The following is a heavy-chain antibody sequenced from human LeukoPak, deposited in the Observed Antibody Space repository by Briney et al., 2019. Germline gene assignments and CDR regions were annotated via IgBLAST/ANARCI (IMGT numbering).Heavy chain of an antibody. Sequence: GGSLRLSCVASGFAFSSYEMNWVRQPPGKGLEWISFISGSGSTIHYADSVKGRFTISRDNAKNSLYLQMSSLRADDTAVYYCARGYSSGWYFVYWGQGTLVTVS. CDR3: ARGYSSGWYFVY. D-gene: IGHD6-19*01. V-gene: IGHV3-48*03. J-gene: IGHJ4*02. CDR2: ISGSGSTI. CDR1: GFAFSSYE.